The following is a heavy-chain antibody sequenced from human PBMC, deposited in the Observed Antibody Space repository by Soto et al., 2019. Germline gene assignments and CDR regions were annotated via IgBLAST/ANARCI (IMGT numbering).Heavy chain of an antibody. CDR1: GSAITRYY. J-gene: IGHJ6*02. Sequence: QVDLVQSGAEVKKPGAAVTISCKASGSAITRYYIPWVRQAPGRGLEWMGIIHPGGGSASYAQKFQDRVTIDKDTSTGTVYMDLRSLRTEDTAVYYCARDTSGWSVNGLDVWGQGTTVNVSS. CDR3: ARDTSGWSVNGLDV. CDR2: IHPGGGSA. D-gene: IGHD6-19*01. V-gene: IGHV1-46*01.